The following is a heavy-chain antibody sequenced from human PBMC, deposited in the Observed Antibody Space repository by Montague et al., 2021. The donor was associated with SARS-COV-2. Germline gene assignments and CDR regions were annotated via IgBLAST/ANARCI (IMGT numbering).Heavy chain of an antibody. Sequence: TVSCGSGADRRSTRVCTRHPPISCVAFFARKKNSGNTYYNPSLKSRVTISVDPSKNQFSLRLSSVTAADTAVYYCAGPNIVTIHWYFDLWGRGTLGLVSS. CDR1: CGSGADRRST. CDR3: AGPNIVTIHWYFDL. CDR2: KKNSGNT. D-gene: IGHD5-12*01. V-gene: IGHV4-39*01. J-gene: IGHJ2*01.